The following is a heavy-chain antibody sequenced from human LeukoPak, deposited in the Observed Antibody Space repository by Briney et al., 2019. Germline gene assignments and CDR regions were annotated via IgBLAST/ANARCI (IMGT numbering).Heavy chain of an antibody. V-gene: IGHV3-30-3*01. J-gene: IGHJ4*02. CDR1: GFTFSSYS. Sequence: GRSLKLYCAASGFTFSSYSMNWVRQAPGKGLEWVAVISDDGSNIYYADSVKGRFTISRDNSKDTLYLQMNSLGGEDTAVYYCARESVFDSWGQGTLVTVSS. CDR3: ARESVFDS. CDR2: ISDDGSNI.